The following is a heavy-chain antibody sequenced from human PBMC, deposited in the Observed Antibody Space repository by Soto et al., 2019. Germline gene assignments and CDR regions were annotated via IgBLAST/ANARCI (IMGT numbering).Heavy chain of an antibody. V-gene: IGHV4-34*01. CDR1: GGSFSGYY. CDR3: ARYEAVAGFYYFDY. D-gene: IGHD6-19*01. Sequence: SXTLSLTCAVYGGSFSGYYWSWIRQPPGKGLEWIGEINHSGSTNYNPSLKSRVTISVDTSKNQFSLKLSSVTAADTAVYYCARYEAVAGFYYFDYCGQGTLVTVSS. J-gene: IGHJ4*02. CDR2: INHSGST.